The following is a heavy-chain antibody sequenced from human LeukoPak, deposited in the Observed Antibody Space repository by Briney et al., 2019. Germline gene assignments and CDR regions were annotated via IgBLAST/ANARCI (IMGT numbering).Heavy chain of an antibody. CDR2: ISSSSSYI. CDR1: GFTFSSYS. D-gene: IGHD3-3*01. CDR3: ARDGFLPTYYDFWSGYYSHYYYMDV. Sequence: GGSLRLSCAASGFTFSSYSMNWVRQAPGKGLEWVSSISSSSSYIYYADSVKGRFTISRDNSKNTLYLQMNSLRAEDTAVYYCARDGFLPTYYDFWSGYYSHYYYMDVWGKGTTVTVSS. J-gene: IGHJ6*03. V-gene: IGHV3-21*01.